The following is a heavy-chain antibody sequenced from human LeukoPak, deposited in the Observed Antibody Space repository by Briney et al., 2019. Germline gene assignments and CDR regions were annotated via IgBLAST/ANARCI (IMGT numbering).Heavy chain of an antibody. Sequence: PGRSLRLSCASSGFTFSSYSMNWARQAPGKGLEWVSYISSSSSTIYYADSVKGRFAISRDNAKNSLYLQTNSLRAEDTAVYYCARSSNWDTHFDYWGQGTLVTVSS. V-gene: IGHV3-48*01. CDR1: GFTFSSYS. CDR3: ARSSNWDTHFDY. D-gene: IGHD6-13*01. CDR2: ISSSSSTI. J-gene: IGHJ4*02.